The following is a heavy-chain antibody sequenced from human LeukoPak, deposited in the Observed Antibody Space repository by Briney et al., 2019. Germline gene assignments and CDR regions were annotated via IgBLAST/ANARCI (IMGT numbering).Heavy chain of an antibody. J-gene: IGHJ6*02. Sequence: GGSLRLSCAASGFTFSSYAMHWVRQAPGKGLEWVAVISYDGSNKYYADSVKGRFTISRDNSKNTLYLQMNSLRAEDTAVYYCARGKEWLPPYGMDVWGQGTTVTVSS. CDR3: ARGKEWLPPYGMDV. D-gene: IGHD5-12*01. CDR1: GFTFSSYA. CDR2: ISYDGSNK. V-gene: IGHV3-30*04.